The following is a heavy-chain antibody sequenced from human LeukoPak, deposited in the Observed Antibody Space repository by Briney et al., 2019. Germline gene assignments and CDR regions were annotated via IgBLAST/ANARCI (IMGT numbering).Heavy chain of an antibody. V-gene: IGHV1-69*06. CDR2: IIPIFGTA. D-gene: IGHD6-19*01. J-gene: IGHJ4*02. Sequence: SVKVSCKASGGTFSSYAISWVRQAPGQGLEWMGGIIPIFGTANYAQKFQGRVTITADKSTSTAYMELSSLRFEDTAVYYCARDQGSSGWYFDYWGQGTLVTVSS. CDR3: ARDQGSSGWYFDY. CDR1: GGTFSSYA.